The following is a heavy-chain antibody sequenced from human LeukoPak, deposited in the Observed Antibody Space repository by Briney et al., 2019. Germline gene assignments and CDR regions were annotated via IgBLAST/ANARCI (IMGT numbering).Heavy chain of an antibody. V-gene: IGHV4-59*01. D-gene: IGHD3-10*01. CDR3: ARATYYYDSGTYQVFDI. Sequence: GSLRLSCAASGFTFSSYSMNWVRQAPGKGLEWIGYIYSSASTNYNPSLESRVTISADTSKNQFSLKLNSVTAADTAVYYCARATYYYDSGTYQVFDIWGQGTMVTVSS. J-gene: IGHJ3*02. CDR1: GFTFSSYS. CDR2: IYSSAST.